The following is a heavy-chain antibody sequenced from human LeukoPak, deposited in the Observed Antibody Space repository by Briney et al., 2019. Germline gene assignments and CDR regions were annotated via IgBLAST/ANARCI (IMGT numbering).Heavy chain of an antibody. CDR1: GFTFSSYG. J-gene: IGHJ4*02. Sequence: GRSLRPSCAASGFTFSSYGMHWVRQAPGKGLEWVSGIVGSGVTTYYADSVKGRFTISRDNSKNTLYLHMNGLRVEDTAIYYCARDERWIQFNYWGQGTLVTVSS. V-gene: IGHV3-23*01. D-gene: IGHD5-18*01. CDR2: IVGSGVTT. CDR3: ARDERWIQFNY.